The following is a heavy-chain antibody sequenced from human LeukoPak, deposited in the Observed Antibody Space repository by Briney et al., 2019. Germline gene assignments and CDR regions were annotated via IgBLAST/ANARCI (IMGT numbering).Heavy chain of an antibody. CDR2: IKQDGSEK. CDR3: ARFPPTSCFDY. Sequence: QTGGSLRLSCAASGFTVSNNYMNWVRQAPGKGLEWVANIKQDGSEKYYVDSVKGRFTISRDNAKNSLYLQMNSLRAEDTAVYYCARFPPTSCFDYWGQGTLVTVSS. V-gene: IGHV3-7*01. CDR1: GFTVSNNY. J-gene: IGHJ4*02.